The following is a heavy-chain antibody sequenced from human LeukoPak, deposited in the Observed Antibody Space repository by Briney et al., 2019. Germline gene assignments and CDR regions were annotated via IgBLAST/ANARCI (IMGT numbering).Heavy chain of an antibody. CDR3: ARHRCSGGSCYPMNWFDP. Sequence: SETLSLTCTVSGDSISSYYWSWIRQPPGKGLEWIGYMYYSGSTNYNPSLKSRVTISVDTSKNQFSLKLSSVTAADTAVYYCARHRCSGGSCYPMNWFDPWGQGTLVTVSS. J-gene: IGHJ5*02. CDR1: GDSISSYY. D-gene: IGHD2-15*01. V-gene: IGHV4-59*08. CDR2: MYYSGST.